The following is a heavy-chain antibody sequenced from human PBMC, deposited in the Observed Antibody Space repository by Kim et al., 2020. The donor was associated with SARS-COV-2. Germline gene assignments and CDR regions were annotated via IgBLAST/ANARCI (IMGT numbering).Heavy chain of an antibody. Sequence: GGSLRLSCVASGFTFSFYGMHWVRQAPGKWLEWVAFISYDGSNKYCVDSVKGRFTISRDNSKNTLYLQMNSLRAEDTAMYYCARGDGSSWLSHFDYWGQGTLVTGSS. J-gene: IGHJ4*02. CDR1: GFTFSFYG. CDR3: ARGDGSSWLSHFDY. CDR2: ISYDGSNK. V-gene: IGHV3-33*05. D-gene: IGHD6-13*01.